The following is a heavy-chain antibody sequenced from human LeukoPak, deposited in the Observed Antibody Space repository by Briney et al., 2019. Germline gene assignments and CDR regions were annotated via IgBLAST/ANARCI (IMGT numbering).Heavy chain of an antibody. CDR1: GGSFSDYY. Sequence: SETLSLTCAAYGGSFSDYYWSWIRQPPGKGLEWIGYIYYSGSTYYNPSLKSRVTISVDTSKNQFSLKLSSVTAADTAVYYCARDRWSYQDYWGQGTLVTVSS. D-gene: IGHD3-16*02. CDR3: ARDRWSYQDY. CDR2: IYYSGST. J-gene: IGHJ4*02. V-gene: IGHV4-30-4*08.